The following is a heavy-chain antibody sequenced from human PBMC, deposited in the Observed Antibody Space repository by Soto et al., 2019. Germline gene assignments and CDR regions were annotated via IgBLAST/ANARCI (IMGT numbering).Heavy chain of an antibody. CDR3: ARVCSSCLIVFDV. Sequence: QVQLQESGPGLVKPSGTLSLTCAVTGDSVSSFYWWSWVRQSPGKGLEWIGEIFHSGSATYNPSLHSRVNISLGKSKNHFSLNLVSVTAADTAVYFCARVCSSCLIVFDVWGPGTMVTVSS. V-gene: IGHV4-4*02. CDR1: GDSVSSFYW. CDR2: IFHSGSA. D-gene: IGHD1-26*01. J-gene: IGHJ3*01.